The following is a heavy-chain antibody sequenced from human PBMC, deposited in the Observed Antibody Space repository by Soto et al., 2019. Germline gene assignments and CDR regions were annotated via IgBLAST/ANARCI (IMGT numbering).Heavy chain of an antibody. D-gene: IGHD3-10*01. Sequence: QVQLVESGGGLVKPGGSLRLSCAASGFTFSDYYMSWIRQAPGQGLEWVSYISSSASTIYYADSVKGRFTISRDNAKNSLYLQMNSLRAEDTAVYYCARGEKGTMVRGVTYYYYGMDVWGQGTTVTVSS. CDR1: GFTFSDYY. CDR3: ARGEKGTMVRGVTYYYYGMDV. J-gene: IGHJ6*02. V-gene: IGHV3-11*01. CDR2: ISSSASTI.